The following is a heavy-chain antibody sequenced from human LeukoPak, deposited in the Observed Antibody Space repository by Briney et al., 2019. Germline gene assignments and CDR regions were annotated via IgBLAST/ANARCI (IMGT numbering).Heavy chain of an antibody. CDR2: ISGSGGST. J-gene: IGHJ4*02. CDR1: GFTFSSYA. CDR3: AKGGYCSGGSCYPYYFDY. V-gene: IGHV3-23*01. Sequence: GGSLRLSCAASGFTFSSYAMSWVRQAPGKGLEWVSAISGSGGSTYYAYSVKGRFTISRDNSKNTLYLQMNSLRAEDTAVYYCAKGGYCSGGSCYPYYFDYWGQGTLVTVSS. D-gene: IGHD2-15*01.